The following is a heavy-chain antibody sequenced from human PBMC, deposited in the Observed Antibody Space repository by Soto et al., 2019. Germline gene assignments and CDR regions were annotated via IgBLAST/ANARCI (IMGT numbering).Heavy chain of an antibody. CDR1: GGSISSSSYY. D-gene: IGHD2-2*03. CDR2: IYYSGST. Sequence: PSETLSLTCTVSGGSISSSSYYWGWIRQPPGKGLEWIGSIYYSGSTYYNPSLKSRVTISVDTSKNQFSLKLSSVTAADTAVYYCARLMGIVLVPAANDAFDIWGQGTMVTVSS. V-gene: IGHV4-39*01. CDR3: ARLMGIVLVPAANDAFDI. J-gene: IGHJ3*02.